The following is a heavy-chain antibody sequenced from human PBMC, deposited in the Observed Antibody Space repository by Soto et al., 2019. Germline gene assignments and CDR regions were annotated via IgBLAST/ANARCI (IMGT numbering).Heavy chain of an antibody. V-gene: IGHV3-33*01. Sequence: QVQLVESGGGVVQPGRSLRLSCAASGFTFSSYGMHWVRQAPGKGLEWVAVIWYDGSNKYYADSVKGRFTISRDNSKNTLYLQMNSLRAEDTAVYYCARDGGVGATIDYWGQGTLVTVSS. CDR3: ARDGGVGATIDY. CDR2: IWYDGSNK. D-gene: IGHD1-26*01. J-gene: IGHJ4*02. CDR1: GFTFSSYG.